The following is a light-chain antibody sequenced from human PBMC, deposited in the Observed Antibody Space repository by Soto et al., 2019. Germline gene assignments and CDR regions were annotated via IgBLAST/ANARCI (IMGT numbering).Light chain of an antibody. CDR3: QQSYSTPPWT. CDR1: QSISRD. V-gene: IGKV1-39*01. CDR2: AAS. J-gene: IGKJ1*01. Sequence: DIQMTQSPSSLSASVGDRVTITCRASQSISRDLNWYQQKPGKAPKLLIFAASSLQSGVPSRFSGSGSGTDFTLTISSLQPEDFATYYCQQSYSTPPWTFGQGTTVEIK.